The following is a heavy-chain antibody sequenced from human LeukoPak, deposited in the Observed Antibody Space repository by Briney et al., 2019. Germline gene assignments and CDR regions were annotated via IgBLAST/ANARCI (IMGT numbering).Heavy chain of an antibody. D-gene: IGHD3-10*01. CDR3: ARHSRLWFGELYRWFDP. Sequence: ASETLSLTCAVYGGSFSGYYWSWIRQPPGKGLEWIGEINHSGSTNYNPSLKSRVTISVDTSKNQFSLKLSSVTAADTAVYYCARHSRLWFGELYRWFDPWGQGTLVTVSS. CDR2: INHSGST. V-gene: IGHV4-34*01. J-gene: IGHJ5*02. CDR1: GGSFSGYY.